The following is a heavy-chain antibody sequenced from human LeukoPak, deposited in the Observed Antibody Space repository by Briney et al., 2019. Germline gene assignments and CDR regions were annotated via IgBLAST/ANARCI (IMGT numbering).Heavy chain of an antibody. D-gene: IGHD3-22*01. Sequence: SVKVSCKASGGTFSSYAISWVRQAPGQGLEWMGGIIPIFGTANYAQKFQGRVTITADESTSTAYMELSSLRSEDTAVYYCKKDPGTTIVAFDIWGQGTMVTVSS. CDR2: IIPIFGTA. J-gene: IGHJ3*02. CDR3: KKDPGTTIVAFDI. V-gene: IGHV1-69*13. CDR1: GGTFSSYA.